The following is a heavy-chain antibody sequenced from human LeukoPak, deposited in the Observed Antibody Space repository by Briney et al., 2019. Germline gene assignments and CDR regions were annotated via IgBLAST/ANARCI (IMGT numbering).Heavy chain of an antibody. V-gene: IGHV4-4*08. CDR3: VRRDTGWNYFDY. J-gene: IGHJ4*02. CDR1: GGSLNSHY. D-gene: IGHD6-19*01. Sequence: PSETLSLTCALSGGSLNSHYWGCIRPPPEKGRQWIGDIYSTGKNNYNPSLKSRVTISLDTSKSHLSLNLTSVLAANTAIYYCVRRDTGWNYFDYWGQGILVTVSS. CDR2: IYSTGKN.